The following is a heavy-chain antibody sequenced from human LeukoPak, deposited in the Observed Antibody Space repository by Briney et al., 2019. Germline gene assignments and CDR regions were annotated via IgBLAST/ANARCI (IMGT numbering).Heavy chain of an antibody. V-gene: IGHV4-39*01. Sequence: SETLSLTCTVSGGSISSSSYYWGWIRPPPGKGLEWIGSIYYSGSTYYNPSLKSRVTISVDTSKNQFSLKLSSVTAADTAVYYCARHPPYGYFSGGDWFDPWGQGTLVTVSS. CDR1: GGSISSSSYY. J-gene: IGHJ5*02. CDR2: IYYSGST. D-gene: IGHD5-18*01. CDR3: ARHPPYGYFSGGDWFDP.